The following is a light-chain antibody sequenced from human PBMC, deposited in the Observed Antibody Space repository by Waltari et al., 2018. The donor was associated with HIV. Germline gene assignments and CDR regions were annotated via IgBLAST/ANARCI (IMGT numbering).Light chain of an antibody. CDR3: QQYDSYLWT. CDR1: QSISSW. Sequence: DIQMTQSPSTLSASVGDRVTITCRASQSISSWLAWYQQKPGKAPKLLIYKASTLESGVPSRFSGSGSGTEFTLTIRSLKPDDFATYYCQQYDSYLWTFGQGTKVE. J-gene: IGKJ1*01. CDR2: KAS. V-gene: IGKV1-5*03.